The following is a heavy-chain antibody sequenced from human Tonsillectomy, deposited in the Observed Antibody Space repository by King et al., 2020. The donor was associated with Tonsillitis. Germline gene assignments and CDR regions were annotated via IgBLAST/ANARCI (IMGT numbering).Heavy chain of an antibody. Sequence: QLQESGPGLVKPSETLSLTCTVSGGSISSSSYYWGWIRQPPGKGLEWIGSIYYSGSTYYNTSLNSRVTMSVDTSNNQFSLKLSSVTAADTAVYYCARGSRLGIYYFDYWGQGTLVTVSS. CDR1: GGSISSSSYY. CDR2: IYYSGST. J-gene: IGHJ4*02. V-gene: IGHV4-39*01. CDR3: ARGSRLGIYYFDY. D-gene: IGHD3-22*01.